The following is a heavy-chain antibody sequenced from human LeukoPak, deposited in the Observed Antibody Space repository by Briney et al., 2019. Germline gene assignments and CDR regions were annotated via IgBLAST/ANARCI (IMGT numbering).Heavy chain of an antibody. CDR3: ARDSPCCSGGSYYCDAFDI. V-gene: IGHV3-21*01. J-gene: IGHJ3*02. D-gene: IGHD2-15*01. Sequence: PGGSLRLSCAASGFTFSSYSMNWVRQAPGKGLEWVSSISSSSSYIYYADSVKGRFTISRDNAKNSLFLQMNSLRAEDTAVYYCARDSPCCSGGSYYCDAFDIWGQGTMVTVSS. CDR2: ISSSSSYI. CDR1: GFTFSSYS.